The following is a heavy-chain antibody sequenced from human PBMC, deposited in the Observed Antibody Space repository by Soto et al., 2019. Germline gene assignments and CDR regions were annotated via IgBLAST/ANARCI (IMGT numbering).Heavy chain of an antibody. Sequence: SETLSLTCTVSGVSISSSYWSWIRQSPGTGLEWIGYIYYTGTTNYNPSLKRRVTISLDTAKNQFSLNVNSPTTADTAVYFCARGGNQYSNTASGVGGFDFWGQGTLVTVSS. D-gene: IGHD2-2*01. CDR3: ARGGNQYSNTASGVGGFDF. CDR1: GVSISSSY. J-gene: IGHJ4*02. CDR2: IYYTGTT. V-gene: IGHV4-59*01.